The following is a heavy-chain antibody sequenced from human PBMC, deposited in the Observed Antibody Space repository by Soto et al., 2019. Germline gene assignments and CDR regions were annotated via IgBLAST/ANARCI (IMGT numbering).Heavy chain of an antibody. V-gene: IGHV3-21*01. D-gene: IGHD6-13*01. CDR2: ISSSSSYI. CDR3: ATEGGSSSSIYGMDV. J-gene: IGHJ6*02. CDR1: GFTFSSYS. Sequence: EVQLVESGGGLVKPGGSLRLSCAASGFTFSSYSMNWVRQAPGKGLEWVSSISSSSSYIYYADSVKGRFTISRDNAKNSLYLQMNSLRAEDTVVYYCATEGGSSSSIYGMDVWGQGTTVTVSS.